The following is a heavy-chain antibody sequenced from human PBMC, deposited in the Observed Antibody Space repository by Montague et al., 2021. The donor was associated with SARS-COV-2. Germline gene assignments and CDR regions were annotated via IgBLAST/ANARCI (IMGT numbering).Heavy chain of an antibody. Sequence: SETLSLTCAVYGGTFSDYYWSWIRQPPGKGLEWIGEINHSGSTNYSPSLKSRVTISVDTSKNQFSLKLSSVTAADMAVYYCARVRYYGSGTSLGMDVWGQGTTVTVSS. V-gene: IGHV4-34*01. CDR1: GGTFSDYY. J-gene: IGHJ6*02. D-gene: IGHD3-10*01. CDR2: INHSGST. CDR3: ARVRYYGSGTSLGMDV.